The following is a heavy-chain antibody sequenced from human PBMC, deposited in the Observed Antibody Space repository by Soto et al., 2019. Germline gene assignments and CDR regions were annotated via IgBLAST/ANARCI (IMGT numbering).Heavy chain of an antibody. D-gene: IGHD2-15*01. CDR2: TSAYHGNT. Sequence: QVQLVQSGAEVQKPGASVKVSCKASGYTFGNYDITWVRQAPGQWLEWMGWTSAYHGNTKYAEKMQGGVTMTTGASTGRADMKPLSLRADETAAYLCCRLACGGGTCYPATFDYWGQGTLVTVSS. J-gene: IGHJ4*02. CDR1: GYTFGNYD. CDR3: CRLACGGGTCYPATFDY. V-gene: IGHV1-18*01.